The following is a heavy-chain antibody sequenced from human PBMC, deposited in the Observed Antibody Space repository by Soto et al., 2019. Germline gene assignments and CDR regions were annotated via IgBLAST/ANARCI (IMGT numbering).Heavy chain of an antibody. J-gene: IGHJ3*02. V-gene: IGHV4-59*08. CDR3: ARRGGQLKISXFDI. Sequence: SETLSLTCTVSGGSISSYYWSWIRQPPGKGLEWIGYIYYSGSTNYNPSLKSRVTISVDTSKNQFSLKLSSVTAADTAVYYCARRGGQLKISXFDIWGQGTMVT. D-gene: IGHD1-1*01. CDR1: GGSISSYY. CDR2: IYYSGST.